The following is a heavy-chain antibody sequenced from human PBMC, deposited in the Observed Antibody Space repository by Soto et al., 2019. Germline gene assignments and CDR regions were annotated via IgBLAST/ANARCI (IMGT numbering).Heavy chain of an antibody. CDR3: ARDGSGSYWAFDI. CDR1: GYTFTSYA. V-gene: IGHV1-3*05. D-gene: IGHD3-10*01. J-gene: IGHJ3*02. Sequence: QVQLVQSGAEEKKPGASVKVSCKASGYTFTSYAMHWVRQAPGQRLEWMGWINAGNGNTKYSQKFQGRVTITRDTSASTAYMELSSLRSEDTAVYYCARDGSGSYWAFDIWGQGTMVTVSS. CDR2: INAGNGNT.